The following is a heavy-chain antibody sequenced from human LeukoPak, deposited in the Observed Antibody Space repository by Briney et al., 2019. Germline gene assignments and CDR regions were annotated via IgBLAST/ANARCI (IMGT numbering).Heavy chain of an antibody. D-gene: IGHD3-10*01. J-gene: IGHJ4*02. CDR1: GFTFNDSG. Sequence: GGSLRLSCAASGFTFNDSGMHWVRQAPGKGLEWVAVIWYDGSEKYYADSVKGRLTISRDNSKNTLYLQMNSLRADDTAVYYCARDGYYGSGRPFDYRGQGALVSVSS. CDR3: ARDGYYGSGRPFDY. V-gene: IGHV3-33*01. CDR2: IWYDGSEK.